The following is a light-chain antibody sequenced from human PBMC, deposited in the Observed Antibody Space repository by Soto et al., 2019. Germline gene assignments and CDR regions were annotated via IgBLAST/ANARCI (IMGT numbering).Light chain of an antibody. CDR1: QSVSSN. CDR2: GAF. J-gene: IGKJ1*01. Sequence: EIVMKQSPVTLSVALGERGTLSCRASQSVSSNLAWYQQKPGQAPSLLIYGAFTRATGIPARFSGTGSGTEFTLTISSLQSEDFALYYCQQYNDWPLTCGQGTKVDIK. CDR3: QQYNDWPLT. V-gene: IGKV3-15*01.